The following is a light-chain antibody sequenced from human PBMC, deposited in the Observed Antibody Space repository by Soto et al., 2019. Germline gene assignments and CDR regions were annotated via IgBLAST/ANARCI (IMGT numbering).Light chain of an antibody. J-gene: IGLJ3*02. CDR2: LNSDGSH. CDR1: SGHSSYA. Sequence: QSVLTQSPSASASLGASVKLTCTLSSGHSSYAIAWHQQQPEKGPRYLMKLNSDGSHSKGDGIPDRFSGSSSGAGRYLTISSLQSEDEADYYCQTWGTGIPWVFGGGTQLTVL. CDR3: QTWGTGIPWV. V-gene: IGLV4-69*01.